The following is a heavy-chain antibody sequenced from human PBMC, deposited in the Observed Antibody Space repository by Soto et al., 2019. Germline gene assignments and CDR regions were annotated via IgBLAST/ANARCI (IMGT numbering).Heavy chain of an antibody. D-gene: IGHD2-2*01. V-gene: IGHV1-2*02. J-gene: IGHJ5*02. CDR1: GYTFTGYY. CDR3: ARGIYCSSTSCFWFDP. CDR2: INPNSGGT. Sequence: GASVKVSCKASGYTFTGYYMHWVRQAPGQGLEWMGWINPNSGGTNYAQKFQGRVTMTRDTSISTAYMELSRLRSDDTAVYYCARGIYCSSTSCFWFDPWGQGTLVTVSS.